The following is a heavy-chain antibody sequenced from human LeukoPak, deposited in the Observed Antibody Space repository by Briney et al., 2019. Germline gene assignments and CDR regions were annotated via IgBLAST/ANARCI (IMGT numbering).Heavy chain of an antibody. CDR3: AKESGSHSSSYRFAS. D-gene: IGHD6-6*01. V-gene: IGHV6-1*01. J-gene: IGHJ4*02. Sequence: SQTLSLTCAVSGDSVSSNSAAWHWIRQSPSRGLEWLGRAYYKSKLYNDYALSVKSRITIKPDISETHSSLHLHSVTPEDTALYYCAKESGSHSSSYRFASWGQGTLVTVPS. CDR2: AYYKSKLYN. CDR1: GDSVSSNSAA.